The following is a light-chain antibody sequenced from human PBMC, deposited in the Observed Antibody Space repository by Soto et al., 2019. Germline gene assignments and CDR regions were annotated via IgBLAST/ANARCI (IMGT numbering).Light chain of an antibody. V-gene: IGKV1-9*01. Sequence: DIQLTQSPSFLSASVGDRVTITCRASQGISSYLAWYQQKPGKAPKLLIYAASTLQSGVPSRFSGSGSGTEFTLTISSLQPEDFATYCCQQLNSYPLTFGGGTKVAIK. CDR2: AAS. CDR1: QGISSY. CDR3: QQLNSYPLT. J-gene: IGKJ4*01.